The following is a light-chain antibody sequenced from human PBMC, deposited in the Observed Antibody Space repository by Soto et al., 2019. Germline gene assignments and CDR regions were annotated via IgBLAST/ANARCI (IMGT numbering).Light chain of an antibody. V-gene: IGLV4-69*01. Sequence: QLVLTQSPSASASLGASVKLTCTLSSGHNNYAIAWHQQQPDKGLRYLMKVNSDGRHSKGDGIPERFSGSSSGAGRYLTISSLQSDDEADYYCQTWGTGIPRVFGGGTKLTVL. CDR2: VNSDGRH. J-gene: IGLJ2*01. CDR3: QTWGTGIPRV. CDR1: SGHNNYA.